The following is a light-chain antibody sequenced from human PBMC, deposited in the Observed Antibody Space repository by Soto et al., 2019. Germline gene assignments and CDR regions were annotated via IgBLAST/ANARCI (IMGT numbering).Light chain of an antibody. V-gene: IGKV1-5*03. CDR2: GAS. Sequence: DVQMTQSPSTLSASVGDRVTITCRASQNIRAWLAWYQQKPGKAPNLLIYGASTLESGVPSRFSGSGSGTEFTLTISSLQPGDSGTYYCQQYISTRTFGQGTRWIS. CDR1: QNIRAW. CDR3: QQYISTRT. J-gene: IGKJ1*01.